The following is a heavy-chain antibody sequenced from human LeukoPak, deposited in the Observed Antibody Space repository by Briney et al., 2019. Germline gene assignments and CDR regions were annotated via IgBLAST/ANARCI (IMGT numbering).Heavy chain of an antibody. CDR2: ISGGGGST. J-gene: IGHJ4*02. CDR1: GFTFSSHW. CDR3: AKGGKWDVTPFDY. V-gene: IGHV3-23*01. D-gene: IGHD1-26*01. Sequence: QAGGSLRLSCAASGFTFSSHWMHWVRQAPGKGLVWVSTISGGGGSTYYADSVKGRSTISRDNSKNTLYLQVNSLRAEDTAVYYCAKGGKWDVTPFDYWGQGTLVTVSS.